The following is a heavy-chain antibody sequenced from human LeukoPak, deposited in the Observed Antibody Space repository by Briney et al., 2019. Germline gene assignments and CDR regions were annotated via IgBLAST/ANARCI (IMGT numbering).Heavy chain of an antibody. V-gene: IGHV3-73*01. CDR3: SSYDNSGYYYRNY. CDR1: GFTFSGSA. J-gene: IGHJ4*02. Sequence: GGSLRLSCAASGFTFSGSATHWVRPASGKGMEWVGRVRTKGNGYATQYAAPVEGRFTISRDDSKNTAYLQMNSLKTEDTAVYFCSSYDNSGYYYRNYWGQGTLVTVSS. CDR2: VRTKGNGYAT. D-gene: IGHD3-22*01.